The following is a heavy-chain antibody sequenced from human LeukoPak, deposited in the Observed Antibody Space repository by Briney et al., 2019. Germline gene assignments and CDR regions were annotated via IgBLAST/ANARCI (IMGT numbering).Heavy chain of an antibody. V-gene: IGHV1-2*02. CDR2: INPNSGGT. Sequence: ASVKVSCKASGYTFTGYYMRWVRQAPGQGLEWMGWINPNSGGTNYAQKFQGRVTMTRDTSISTAYMELSRLRSDDTAVYYCARARANCSGGSCYAPRGYYYYYMDVWGKGTTVTVSS. CDR1: GYTFTGYY. CDR3: ARARANCSGGSCYAPRGYYYYYMDV. J-gene: IGHJ6*03. D-gene: IGHD2-15*01.